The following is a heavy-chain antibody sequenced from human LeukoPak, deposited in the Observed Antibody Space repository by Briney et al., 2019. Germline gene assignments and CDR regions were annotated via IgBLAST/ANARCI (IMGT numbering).Heavy chain of an antibody. CDR2: IFTSGWT. V-gene: IGHV4-4*09. CDR3: ATSHDVKTAPYDL. CDR1: GGSISSYY. Sequence: PSETLSLTCTVSGGSISSYYWSWVRQSPGKGLEWIGYIFTSGWTDYNPSLKSRVTMSVDTSKNQFSMELRFLTAADTAVYYCATSHDVKTAPYDLWGQGTLVTVSS. J-gene: IGHJ5*02. D-gene: IGHD2-21*01.